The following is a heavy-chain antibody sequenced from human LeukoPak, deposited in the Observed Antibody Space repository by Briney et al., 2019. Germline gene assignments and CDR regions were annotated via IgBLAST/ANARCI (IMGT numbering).Heavy chain of an antibody. J-gene: IGHJ5*02. CDR1: GFTFNNYG. CDR2: IKEDGSEK. D-gene: IGHD2-8*01. V-gene: IGHV3-7*01. CDR3: ARDRGMVGQFDP. Sequence: PGGSLRLSCAASGFTFNNYGMHWVRQAPGKGLEWVANIKEDGSEKNYADSVKGRFTISRDNAKNSLYLQMNSLRAEDTAVYYCARDRGMVGQFDPWGQGTLVTVSS.